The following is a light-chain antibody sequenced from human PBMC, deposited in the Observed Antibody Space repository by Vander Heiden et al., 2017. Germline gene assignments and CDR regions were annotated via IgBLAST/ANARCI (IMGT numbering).Light chain of an antibody. CDR3: QQYNSYPFT. Sequence: SSLSASVGDRVTITCRASQALSYYLAWLHHKPGKAPNSLIYAASSLQTGTPSKFGGSGSGADFTLSSRRLEAEDFETYYCQQYNSYPFTFGQGTQLEIK. V-gene: IGKV1-16*02. CDR1: QALSYY. CDR2: AAS. J-gene: IGKJ5*01.